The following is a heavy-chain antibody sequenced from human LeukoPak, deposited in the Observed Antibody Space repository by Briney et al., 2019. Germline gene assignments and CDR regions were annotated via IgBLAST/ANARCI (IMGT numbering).Heavy chain of an antibody. CDR2: INPNSGGT. J-gene: IGHJ5*02. V-gene: IGHV1-2*02. D-gene: IGHD6-6*01. Sequence: ASVKVSCEASGYTFTGYYMHWVRQAPGQGLEWMGWINPNSGGTNYAQKFQGRVTMTRDTSISTAYMELSRLRSDDTAVYYCARDDVEYSSSSGNWFDPWGQGTLVTVSS. CDR3: ARDDVEYSSSSGNWFDP. CDR1: GYTFTGYY.